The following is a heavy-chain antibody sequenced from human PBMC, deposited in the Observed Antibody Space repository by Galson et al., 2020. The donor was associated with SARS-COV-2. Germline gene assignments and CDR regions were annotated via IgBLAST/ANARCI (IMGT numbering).Heavy chain of an antibody. CDR1: GFTFSSYW. CDR2: IKHDGSEK. Sequence: GGTLRLSCAASGFTFSSYWMSWVRQAPGKGLEWVANIKHDGSEKYYVDPVKGRFTISRDNAKNSLYLQMNSLRAEDTAVYYCAREDLKFCSSTSCSFGPPHYFDYWGQGTLVTVSS. D-gene: IGHD2-2*01. J-gene: IGHJ4*02. V-gene: IGHV3-7*03. CDR3: AREDLKFCSSTSCSFGPPHYFDY.